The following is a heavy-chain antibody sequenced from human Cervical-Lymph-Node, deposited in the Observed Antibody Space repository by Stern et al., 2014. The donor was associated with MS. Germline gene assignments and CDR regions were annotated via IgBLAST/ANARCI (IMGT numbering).Heavy chain of an antibody. CDR2: SIAIIGTT. J-gene: IGHJ4*02. V-gene: IGHV1-69*11. Sequence: VQLVESGAEVRKPGSSVKVSCKVSGGTLSSNTIVWVRQAPGQGLQWMGWSIAIIGTTYYAQKFHDRVTITADESTNTVYMEVTSLTSEDTAVYYCARVIGDGYDSLDDWGQGTLVTVSS. D-gene: IGHD5-24*01. CDR3: ARVIGDGYDSLDD. CDR1: GGTLSSNT.